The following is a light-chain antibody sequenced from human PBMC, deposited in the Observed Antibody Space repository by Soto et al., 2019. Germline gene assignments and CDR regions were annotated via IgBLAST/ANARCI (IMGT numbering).Light chain of an antibody. Sequence: QSVLTQPPSVSGAPGQRVTISFTGTNSNIGAGYDVHWYQHFPGTAPKLIIYNNTNRPSGVPDRFSGSKSGTSASLAITGLQAEDEADYYCQSYDSNFLTMIFGVGIKLTVL. CDR3: QSYDSNFLTMI. J-gene: IGLJ2*01. V-gene: IGLV1-40*01. CDR1: NSNIGAGYD. CDR2: NNT.